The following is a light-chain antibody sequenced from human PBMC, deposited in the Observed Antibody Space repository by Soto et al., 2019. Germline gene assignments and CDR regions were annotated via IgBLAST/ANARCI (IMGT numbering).Light chain of an antibody. J-gene: IGKJ2*03. CDR3: QHGYVAPYS. CDR2: SAS. V-gene: IGKV1-39*01. CDR1: QDINVY. Sequence: DIQMTQSPSSVSASIGDTVIITCRASQDINVYLNWYQHKPGEVPKLLIYSASTLRSGVPSRFTGSGSETDFTLTIRGLQPEDFATYYCQHGYVAPYSFGQGTKVDI.